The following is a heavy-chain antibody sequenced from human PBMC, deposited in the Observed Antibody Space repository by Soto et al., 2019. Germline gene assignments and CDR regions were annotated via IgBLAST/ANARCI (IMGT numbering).Heavy chain of an antibody. D-gene: IGHD2-21*01. CDR1: GYTFTSYG. J-gene: IGHJ3*02. CDR2: ISAYNGNT. V-gene: IGHV1-18*01. CDR3: ARKGIAYCGGDCYDAFDI. Sequence: VKVSCKASGYTFTSYGISWVRQAPGQGLEWMGWISAYNGNTNYAQKLQGRVTMTTDTSTSTAYMELRSLRSDDTAVYYCARKGIAYCGGDCYDAFDIWGQGTMVTVSS.